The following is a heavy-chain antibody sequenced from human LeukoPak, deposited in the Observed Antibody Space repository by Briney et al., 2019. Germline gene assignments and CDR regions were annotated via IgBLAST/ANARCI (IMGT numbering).Heavy chain of an antibody. CDR1: GASPNTDSYF. J-gene: IGHJ4*02. Sequence: SETLSLTCDVSGASPNTDSYFWGCIRPPPGRGLEWVGSAYYAGGGSHYNPYLKSRVTISVDTSRNRYSLKLRSVTTADTAVYYCVRLWLRWGIDYWGQGSLVTVSS. CDR3: VRLWLRWGIDY. V-gene: IGHV4-39*01. D-gene: IGHD5-12*01. CDR2: AYYAGGGS.